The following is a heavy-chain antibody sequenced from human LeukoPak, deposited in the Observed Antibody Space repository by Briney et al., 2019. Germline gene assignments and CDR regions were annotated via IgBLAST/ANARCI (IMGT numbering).Heavy chain of an antibody. CDR1: GGSISSYY. CDR2: IYYSGST. CDR3: ARDDMVRGGLWTFDY. D-gene: IGHD3-10*01. J-gene: IGHJ4*02. Sequence: SETLSLTCTVSGGSISSYYWSWIRQHPGKGLEWIGYIYYSGSTYYNPSLKSRVTISVDTSKNQFSLKLSSVTAADTAVYYCARDDMVRGGLWTFDYWGQGTLVTVSS. V-gene: IGHV4-59*06.